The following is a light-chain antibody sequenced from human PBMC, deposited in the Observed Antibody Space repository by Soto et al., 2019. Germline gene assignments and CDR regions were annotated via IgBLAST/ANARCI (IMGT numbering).Light chain of an antibody. CDR2: GAS. J-gene: IGKJ1*01. CDR3: QQYNNWPPGT. V-gene: IGKV3-15*01. CDR1: QSVANY. Sequence: EIVLTQSPGTLSLSPGERATLSCRASQSVANYLAWYQQRPGQTPRLLIYGASTRATGIPARFSGSGSGTEFTLTISSLQSEDFAVYYCQQYNNWPPGTFGQGTKVDI.